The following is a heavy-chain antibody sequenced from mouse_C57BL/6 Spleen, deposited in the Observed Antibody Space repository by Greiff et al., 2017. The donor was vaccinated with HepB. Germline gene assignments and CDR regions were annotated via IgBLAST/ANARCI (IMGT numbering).Heavy chain of an antibody. D-gene: IGHD1-1*01. J-gene: IGHJ1*03. CDR1: GYTFTSYW. CDR2: IHPNSGST. CDR3: ARWTTVVGGYFDV. Sequence: QVQLQQSGAELVKPGASVKLSCKASGYTFTSYWMHWVKQRPGQGLEWIGMIHPNSGSTNYNEKFKSKATLTVDKSSSTAYMQLSSLTSEDSAVYYCARWTTVVGGYFDVWGTGTTVTVSS. V-gene: IGHV1-64*01.